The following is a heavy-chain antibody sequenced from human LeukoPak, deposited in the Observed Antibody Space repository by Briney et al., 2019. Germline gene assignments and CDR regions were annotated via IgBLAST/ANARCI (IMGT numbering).Heavy chain of an antibody. CDR1: GFTFSSYS. Sequence: GGSLRLSCAASGFTFSSYSMNWVRQAPGKGLEWVSSISSSSSYIYYADSVKGRFTISRDNSKNTLYLQMNSLRAEDTAVYYCARDADYGGTNWFDPWGQGTLVTVSS. V-gene: IGHV3-21*04. CDR2: ISSSSSYI. D-gene: IGHD4-23*01. J-gene: IGHJ5*02. CDR3: ARDADYGGTNWFDP.